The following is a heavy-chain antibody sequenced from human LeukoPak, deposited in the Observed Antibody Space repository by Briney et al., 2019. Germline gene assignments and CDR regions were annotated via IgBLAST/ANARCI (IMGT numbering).Heavy chain of an antibody. J-gene: IGHJ4*02. CDR3: AKGGRQHYGDYVAF. D-gene: IGHD4-17*01. Sequence: GSLRLSCDASGFTVNSYAMNWVRQAPGKGLEWVSVISASGDNTYYADSVKGRFTISRDDSKNTVYLQMNSLRADDTAVYHCAKGGRQHYGDYVAFWGQGTLVTVSS. CDR1: GFTVNSYA. V-gene: IGHV3-23*01. CDR2: ISASGDNT.